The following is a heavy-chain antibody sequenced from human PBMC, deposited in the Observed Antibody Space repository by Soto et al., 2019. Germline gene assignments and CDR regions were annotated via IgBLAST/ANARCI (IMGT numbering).Heavy chain of an antibody. CDR3: TRGLGTAIVGDS. CDR2: IYPGDSDT. Sequence: PGESLKISCQGSGYSFTTYWIGWVRQMPGKGLEWMGLIYPGDSDTRYSPSLQGQVTISADKSISTAYLQWSSLKASDTAMYYCTRGLGTAIVGDSWGQGTLVTVSS. J-gene: IGHJ1*01. CDR1: GYSFTTYW. V-gene: IGHV5-51*01. D-gene: IGHD5-18*01.